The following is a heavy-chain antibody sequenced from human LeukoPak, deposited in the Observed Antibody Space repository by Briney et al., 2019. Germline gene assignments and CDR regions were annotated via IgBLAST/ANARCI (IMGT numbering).Heavy chain of an antibody. D-gene: IGHD2-2*01. Sequence: PGGSLRLSCAASGFTFSSYAMHWVRQAPGKGLEWVAVISYDGSNKYYADSVKGRFTISRDNSKNTLYLQMNSLRAEDTAVYYCAGRLPLGCSGSTCFAGPVDYWSQGTLVTVSS. V-gene: IGHV3-30-3*01. CDR2: ISYDGSNK. CDR3: AGRLPLGCSGSTCFAGPVDY. CDR1: GFTFSSYA. J-gene: IGHJ4*02.